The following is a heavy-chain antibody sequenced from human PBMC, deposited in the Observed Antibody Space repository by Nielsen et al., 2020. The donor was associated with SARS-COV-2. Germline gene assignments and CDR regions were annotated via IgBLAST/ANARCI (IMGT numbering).Heavy chain of an antibody. J-gene: IGHJ6*02. V-gene: IGHV3-30*03. Sequence: GGSLRLSCAASGFTFNNYAMHWVRQAPAKGLEWVALISYDGRTEYYTDSVKGRFTISRDNAKNSLYLQMNSLRAEDTAVYYCARVSSMWLTYMDVWGQGTTVTVSS. CDR2: ISYDGRTE. CDR3: ARVSSMWLTYMDV. CDR1: GFTFNNYA. D-gene: IGHD6-19*01.